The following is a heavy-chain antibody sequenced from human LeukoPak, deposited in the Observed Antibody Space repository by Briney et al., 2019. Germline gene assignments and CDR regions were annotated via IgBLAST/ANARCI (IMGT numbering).Heavy chain of an antibody. CDR3: ARGRYGWLPFDF. Sequence: SETLSLTCTVSGGSMSSYYWSWIRQPPGKGLEWIGYIYYSGSTNYNPSLKSRVTISVDTSKNQFTLKLSSVTAADTAVYYCARGRYGWLPFDFWGQGTLVTVSS. J-gene: IGHJ4*02. CDR1: GGSMSSYY. V-gene: IGHV4-59*01. D-gene: IGHD3-16*01. CDR2: IYYSGST.